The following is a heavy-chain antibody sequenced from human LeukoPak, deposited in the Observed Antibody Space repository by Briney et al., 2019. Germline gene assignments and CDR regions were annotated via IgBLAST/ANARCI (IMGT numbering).Heavy chain of an antibody. J-gene: IGHJ3*02. CDR3: ARQEYYYDSSGYTLDAFDI. CDR2: IYYSGST. D-gene: IGHD3-22*01. V-gene: IGHV4-59*06. CDR1: GGSISSYY. Sequence: SETLSLTCTVSGGSISSYYWSWIRQHPGKGLEWIGYIYYSGSTYYNPSLKSRVTISVDTSKNQFSLKLSSVTAADTAVYYCARQEYYYDSSGYTLDAFDIWGQGTMVTVSS.